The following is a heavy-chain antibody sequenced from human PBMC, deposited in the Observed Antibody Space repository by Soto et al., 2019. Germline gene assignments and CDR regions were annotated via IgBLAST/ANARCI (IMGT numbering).Heavy chain of an antibody. CDR3: ARDIAAERVLYYYYGMDV. Sequence: ASVKVSCKASGYTFTSYGISWVRQAPGQGLEWMGWISAYNGNTNYAQKLQGRVTMTTDTSTSTAYMELRSLRSDDTVVYYCARDIAAERVLYYYYGMDVWGQGTTVTVSS. J-gene: IGHJ6*02. V-gene: IGHV1-18*04. D-gene: IGHD6-13*01. CDR2: ISAYNGNT. CDR1: GYTFTSYG.